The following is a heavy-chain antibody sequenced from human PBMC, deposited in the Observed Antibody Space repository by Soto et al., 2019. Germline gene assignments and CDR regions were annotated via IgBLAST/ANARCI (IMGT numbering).Heavy chain of an antibody. CDR1: GFTFSSYA. V-gene: IGHV3-23*01. D-gene: IGHD4-17*01. CDR3: ATCGRGDDEGYDAFDI. J-gene: IGHJ3*02. Sequence: EVQLLESGGGLVQPGGSLRLSCAASGFTFSSYAMSWVRQAPGKGLEWVSAISGSGGSTYYPDSVNGRFTISRDNSKNTLYLQMNSLRAEDTAVYYCATCGRGDDEGYDAFDIWGQGTIVTVSS. CDR2: ISGSGGST.